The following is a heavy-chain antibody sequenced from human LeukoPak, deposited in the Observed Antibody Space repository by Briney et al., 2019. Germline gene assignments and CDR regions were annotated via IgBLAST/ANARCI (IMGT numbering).Heavy chain of an antibody. CDR2: IYYSGST. J-gene: IGHJ3*01. CDR3: ARLQQPQRSV. V-gene: IGHV4-39*01. Sequence: SETLSLTCTVSGGSISSITYYWGWIRQPPGKGLEWIGSIYYSGSTYYNPSLKSRVTISVDTSKNQFSLNLSSVTAADTAVYYCARLQQPQRSVWGQGTMVTVSS. D-gene: IGHD6-13*01. CDR1: GGSISSITYY.